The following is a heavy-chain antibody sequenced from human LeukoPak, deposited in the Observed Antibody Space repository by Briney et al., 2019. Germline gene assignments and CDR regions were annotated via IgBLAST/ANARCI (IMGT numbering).Heavy chain of an antibody. D-gene: IGHD6-13*01. CDR1: GFTFSSYE. V-gene: IGHV3-48*03. Sequence: GGSLRLSCAASGFTFSSYEMNWVRQAPGKGLEWVSYISGTGTTIYYADSVKGRFTISRDNAKNSLYVQMNSLRAEDTAVYYCARDPSAAGTGDYWGQGTLVTVSS. J-gene: IGHJ4*02. CDR2: ISGTGTTI. CDR3: ARDPSAAGTGDY.